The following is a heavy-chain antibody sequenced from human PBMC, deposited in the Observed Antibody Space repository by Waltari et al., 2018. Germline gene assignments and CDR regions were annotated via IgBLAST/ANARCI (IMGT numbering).Heavy chain of an antibody. Sequence: QVQLQESGPGLVKPSETLSLTCTVSGDSMHNYQWSWIRQPPGKGLEWIGYIYYSGRTKYNPSVKTRVAISLDTSRNQFSLTLNSVTAADTAIYYCARGRIIVGYDYWGQGTLVTVSS. CDR3: ARGRIIVGYDY. CDR2: IYYSGRT. D-gene: IGHD5-12*01. J-gene: IGHJ4*02. V-gene: IGHV4-59*13. CDR1: GDSMHNYQ.